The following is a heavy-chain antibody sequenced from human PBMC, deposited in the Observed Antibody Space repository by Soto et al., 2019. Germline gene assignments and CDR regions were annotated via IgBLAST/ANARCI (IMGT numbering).Heavy chain of an antibody. CDR1: GFTFSSYS. V-gene: IGHV3-21*01. D-gene: IGHD3-22*01. CDR2: ISSSSSYI. Sequence: GGSLRLSCAASGFTFSSYSMNWVRQAPGKGLEWVSSISSSSSYIYYADSVKGRFTISRDNAKNSLYLQMNSLRAEDTAVYYCARDLRGRTYYYDSSGYYYGGAWFDPWGQGTLVTVSS. CDR3: ARDLRGRTYYYDSSGYYYGGAWFDP. J-gene: IGHJ5*02.